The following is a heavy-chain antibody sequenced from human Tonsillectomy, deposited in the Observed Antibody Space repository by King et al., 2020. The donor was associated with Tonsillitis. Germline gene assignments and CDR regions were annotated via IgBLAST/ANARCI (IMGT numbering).Heavy chain of an antibody. CDR2: INPTDGST. V-gene: IGHV1-46*03. J-gene: IGHJ1*01. D-gene: IGHD3-10*01. CDR3: ATLGRGTWGLRMLREWGMPLFLVF. Sequence: VQLVESGVEVKKPGASVKVSCKASGYTFTKYPMHWVRQAPGQGLEWVGVINPTDGSTSYRQKFQGRVTMTRDTSTSTVYLELSSLRSEDTAVYYCATLGRGTWGLRMLREWGMPLFLVFWGRGTLVTV. CDR1: GYTFTKYP.